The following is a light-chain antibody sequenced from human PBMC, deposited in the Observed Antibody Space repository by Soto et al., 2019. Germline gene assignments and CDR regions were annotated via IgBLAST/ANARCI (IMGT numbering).Light chain of an antibody. V-gene: IGKV1-33*01. CDR2: DAS. CDR1: HDIKKY. CDR3: QQYESYSPLT. Sequence: DIQMTQSPSSLSASVGDRVTITCQASHDIKKYLNWYQQKAHKVPKLLIHDASTLASGVPSRFTGGGSGTDFTLTINNLQPEDVATYYCQQYESYSPLTFGGGTKVEIK. J-gene: IGKJ4*01.